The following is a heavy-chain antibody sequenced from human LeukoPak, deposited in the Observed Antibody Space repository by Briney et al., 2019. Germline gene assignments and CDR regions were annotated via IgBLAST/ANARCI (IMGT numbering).Heavy chain of an antibody. CDR3: ARERTYYDSSGNWFDP. D-gene: IGHD3-22*01. J-gene: IGHJ5*02. CDR2: ISAYNGNT. Sequence: ASVKVSCKASGYTFPSYGISWVRQAPGQGLEWMGWISAYNGNTNYAQKLQGRVTMTTDTSTSTAYMELGSLRSDDTAVYYCARERTYYDSSGNWFDPWGQGTLVTVSS. V-gene: IGHV1-18*01. CDR1: GYTFPSYG.